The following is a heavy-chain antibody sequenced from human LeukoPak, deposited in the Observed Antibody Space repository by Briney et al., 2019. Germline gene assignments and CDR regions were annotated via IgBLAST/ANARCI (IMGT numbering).Heavy chain of an antibody. Sequence: ASVNVSCKVSGYTLTELSMHWVRQAPGKGLEWMGGFDPEDGETIYAQKFQGRVTMTEDTSTDTAYMELSSLRSEDTAVYYCATALGTPGYYYYYMDVWGKGTTVTVSS. V-gene: IGHV1-24*01. D-gene: IGHD7-27*01. CDR1: GYTLTELS. J-gene: IGHJ6*03. CDR3: ATALGTPGYYYYYMDV. CDR2: FDPEDGET.